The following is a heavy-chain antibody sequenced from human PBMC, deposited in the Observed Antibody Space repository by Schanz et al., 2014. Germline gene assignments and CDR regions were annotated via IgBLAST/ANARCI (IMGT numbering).Heavy chain of an antibody. J-gene: IGHJ3*02. V-gene: IGHV1-69*02. CDR1: GGTFSTYP. CDR3: ALGGGPEDVFDI. CDR2: IIPIHGIV. Sequence: QVQLVQSGAEVKKPGSSMKVSCKASGGTFSTYPINWLRQAPGQGLEWMGRIIPIHGIVNYAQRFQDRVRIASDKSTSTAYMELSSLRSDDTAVYYCALGGGPEDVFDIWGQGTILTVSA. D-gene: IGHD2-15*01.